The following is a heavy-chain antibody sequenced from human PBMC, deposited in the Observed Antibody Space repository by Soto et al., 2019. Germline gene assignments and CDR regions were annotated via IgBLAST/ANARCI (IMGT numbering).Heavy chain of an antibody. Sequence: GGSLRLSCAASGFTFSSYSMNWVRQAPGKGLEWVSSISSSSSYIYYADSVKGRFTISRDNAKNSLYLQMNSLRAEDTAVYYCARDNITMVRGTRIYYYYYGMDVWGQGTTVTVSS. CDR3: ARDNITMVRGTRIYYYYYGMDV. J-gene: IGHJ6*02. CDR1: GFTFSSYS. D-gene: IGHD3-10*01. V-gene: IGHV3-21*01. CDR2: ISSSSSYI.